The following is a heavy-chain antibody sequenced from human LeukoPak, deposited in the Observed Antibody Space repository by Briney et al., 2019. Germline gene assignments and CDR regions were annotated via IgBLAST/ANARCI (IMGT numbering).Heavy chain of an antibody. D-gene: IGHD3-10*01. CDR1: GGSISSGSYF. Sequence: SQTLSLTCTVSGGSISSGSYFWSWIRQPAGKGLEWVGRIYTSGSTDYNPSLKSRVTISVDTSKNQFSLKLSSVTAADTAVYYCARAYYSTSWFPHWGQGALVTVSS. V-gene: IGHV4-61*02. CDR2: IYTSGST. CDR3: ARAYYSTSWFPH. J-gene: IGHJ5*02.